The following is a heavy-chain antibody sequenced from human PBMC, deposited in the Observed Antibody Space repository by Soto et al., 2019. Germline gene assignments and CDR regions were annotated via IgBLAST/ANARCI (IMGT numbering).Heavy chain of an antibody. Sequence: QVQLQESGPGLVKPSETLSLTYTVSGGSISSYYWSWIRQPPGKGLEWIGYIYYSGSTNYNPSLKSRVTISVDTSKNQFSLKLSSVTAADTAVYYCARALPRYSSSWYYFDYWGQGTLVTVSS. CDR2: IYYSGST. V-gene: IGHV4-59*01. J-gene: IGHJ4*02. CDR1: GGSISSYY. D-gene: IGHD6-13*01. CDR3: ARALPRYSSSWYYFDY.